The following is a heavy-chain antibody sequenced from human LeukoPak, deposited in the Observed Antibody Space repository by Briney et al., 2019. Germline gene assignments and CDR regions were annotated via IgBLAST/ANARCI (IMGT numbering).Heavy chain of an antibody. J-gene: IGHJ5*02. Sequence: ASVKVSCKASGYTFTSYDINWVRQATGQGLEWMGWMNPNSGNTGYALKFQGRVTITRNTSISTAYMELSSLRSEDTAVYYCARAPFGHCSSTSCQFWFDPWGQGTLVTVSS. V-gene: IGHV1-8*03. CDR2: MNPNSGNT. CDR3: ARAPFGHCSSTSCQFWFDP. CDR1: GYTFTSYD. D-gene: IGHD2-2*01.